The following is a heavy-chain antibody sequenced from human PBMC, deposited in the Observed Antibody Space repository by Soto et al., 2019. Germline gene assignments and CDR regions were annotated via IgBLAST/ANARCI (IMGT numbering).Heavy chain of an antibody. CDR3: ARDHWNYDFYYYGMDV. V-gene: IGHV3-23*01. Sequence: PWGSLRLSCAASGLTVSSSYMSWVRQAPGKGLEWVSAISGSGGSTYYADSVKGRFTISRVNSKNTLYLQMNSLRAEDTAVYYCARDHWNYDFYYYGMDVWGQGTTVAVSS. CDR1: GLTVSSSY. J-gene: IGHJ6*02. D-gene: IGHD1-7*01. CDR2: ISGSGGST.